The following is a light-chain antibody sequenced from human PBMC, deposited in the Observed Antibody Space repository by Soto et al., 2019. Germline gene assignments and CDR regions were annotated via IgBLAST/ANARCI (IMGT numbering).Light chain of an antibody. V-gene: IGKV3-11*01. Sequence: EIVLTQSPATLSLSPGERATLSCRASQSVSSFLAWYQQKPGQAPRLLIYGASNRATGIPARFSGSGSGTDFTLTISSLEPEDFAVYYCQQCVSWPRAFGQGTKLEIK. J-gene: IGKJ2*01. CDR2: GAS. CDR3: QQCVSWPRA. CDR1: QSVSSF.